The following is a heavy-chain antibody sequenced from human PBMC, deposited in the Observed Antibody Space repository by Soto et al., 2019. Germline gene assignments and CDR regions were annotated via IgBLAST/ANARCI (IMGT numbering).Heavy chain of an antibody. D-gene: IGHD3-10*01. CDR3: ASGGDPSCHHALDV. CDR1: GYSLVNIW. Sequence: QPMRVCCEGSGYSLVNIWIHWVRQIPGKGLEWMGRIDPGDSVTTYNPSFQGHVTMSADKSINTAYLQWSSLKASDTAIYYCASGGDPSCHHALDVWGLGTIVTVS. J-gene: IGHJ3*01. CDR2: IDPGDSVT. V-gene: IGHV5-10-1*01.